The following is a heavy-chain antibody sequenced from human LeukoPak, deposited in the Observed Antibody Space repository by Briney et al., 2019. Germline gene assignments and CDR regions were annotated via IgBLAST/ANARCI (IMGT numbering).Heavy chain of an antibody. CDR2: INLNSGGT. CDR3: ARLYSMSSIYFDY. D-gene: IGHD6-6*01. CDR1: GYTFPGYY. V-gene: IGHV1-2*02. Sequence: ASVKVSCKASGYTFPGYYMHWVRQAPGQGLEWMGWINLNSGGTNYAQKFQGRVPMTRDTSISTAYMELSKLESGDTGVYYCARLYSMSSIYFDYWGQGTLVTVSS. J-gene: IGHJ4*02.